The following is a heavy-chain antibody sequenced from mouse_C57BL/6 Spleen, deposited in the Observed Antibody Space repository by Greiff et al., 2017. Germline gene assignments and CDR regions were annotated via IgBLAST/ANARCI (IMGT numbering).Heavy chain of an antibody. CDR2: INYDGSST. Sequence: EVKLMESEGGLVQPGSSMKLSCTASGFTFSDYYMAWVRQVPEKGLEWVANINYDGSSTYYLDSLKSRFIISRDNAKNILYLQMSSLKSEDTATYYCARNYYSDAMDYWGQGTSVTVSS. V-gene: IGHV5-16*01. CDR3: ARNYYSDAMDY. D-gene: IGHD1-1*01. CDR1: GFTFSDYY. J-gene: IGHJ4*01.